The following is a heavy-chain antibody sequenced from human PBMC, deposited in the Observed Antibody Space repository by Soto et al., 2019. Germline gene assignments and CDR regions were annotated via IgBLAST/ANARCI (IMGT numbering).Heavy chain of an antibody. Sequence: GESLKISCKGSGYSFTSYWIGWVRQMPGKGLEWMGIIYPGDSDTRYSPSFQGQVTISADKSISTAYLQWSSLKASDTAMYYCARHGEAPRYQLPYYYGMDVWGQGTTVTVSS. CDR2: IYPGDSDT. CDR3: ARHGEAPRYQLPYYYGMDV. CDR1: GYSFTSYW. D-gene: IGHD2-2*01. V-gene: IGHV5-51*01. J-gene: IGHJ6*02.